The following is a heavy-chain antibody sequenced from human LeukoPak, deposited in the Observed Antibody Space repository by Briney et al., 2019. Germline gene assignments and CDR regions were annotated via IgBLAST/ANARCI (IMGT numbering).Heavy chain of an antibody. D-gene: IGHD3-16*01. Sequence: SETLSLTCTVSGDSINNGDYFWSWIRQSPGKGLEWIGYIYYTGSTYYNPSLKGRVTISVDTSKNQFSLKLNSVTAADTAVYYCARHYGPWGQGTLVIVSS. CDR3: ARHYGP. V-gene: IGHV4-30-4*01. CDR1: GDSINNGDYF. CDR2: IYYTGST. J-gene: IGHJ5*02.